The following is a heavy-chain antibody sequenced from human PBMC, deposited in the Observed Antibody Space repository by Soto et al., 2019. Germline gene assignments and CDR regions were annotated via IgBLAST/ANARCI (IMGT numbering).Heavy chain of an antibody. D-gene: IGHD3-9*01. V-gene: IGHV1-3*01. CDR2: INAGNGKT. CDR3: ARRILTGYYFDY. J-gene: IGHJ4*02. Sequence: ASVKVSCKASGFTFTDYAIHWVRQAPGQGLEWMGWINAGNGKTKYSQNFQGRFTITRDTSATTTYLDVSSLRSEDTAVYFCARRILTGYYFDYWGQGTLVTVSS. CDR1: GFTFTDYA.